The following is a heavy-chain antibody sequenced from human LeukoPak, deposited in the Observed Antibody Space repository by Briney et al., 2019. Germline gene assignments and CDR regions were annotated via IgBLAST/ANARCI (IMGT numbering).Heavy chain of an antibody. V-gene: IGHV1-18*04. CDR1: GYTFTGYY. J-gene: IGHJ6*02. CDR2: ISAYNGNT. CDR3: ARDKRPDFWSGYYFDYYYGMDV. D-gene: IGHD3-3*01. Sequence: ASVKVSCKASGYTFTGYYMHWVRQAPGQGLEWMGWISAYNGNTNYAQKLQGRVTMTTDTSTSTAYMELRSLRSDDTAVYYCARDKRPDFWSGYYFDYYYGMDVWGQGTTVTVSS.